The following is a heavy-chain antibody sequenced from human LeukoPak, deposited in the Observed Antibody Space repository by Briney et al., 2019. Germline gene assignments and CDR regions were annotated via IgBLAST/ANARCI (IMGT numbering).Heavy chain of an antibody. CDR1: GFTFKNYA. D-gene: IGHD2-21*01. CDR2: ISDSGESP. J-gene: IGHJ4*02. V-gene: IGHV3-23*01. CDR3: AKSDCDGASCYTIDS. Sequence: GGSLRLSCAASGFTFKNYAMSWVRQAPGKGLEWLSLISDSGESPSDADSAKGRFTISRDNSRSTVFLQMDSLRVEDTAVYYCAKSDCDGASCYTIDSWGQGTLVTVSS.